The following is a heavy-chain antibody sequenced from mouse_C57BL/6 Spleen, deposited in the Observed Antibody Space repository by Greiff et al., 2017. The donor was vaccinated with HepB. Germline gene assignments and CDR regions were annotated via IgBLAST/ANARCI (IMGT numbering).Heavy chain of an antibody. V-gene: IGHV1-39*01. J-gene: IGHJ1*03. CDR3: ARVGACGSSVYWYFDV. CDR1: GYSFTDYN. CDR2: INPNYGTT. D-gene: IGHD1-1*01. Sequence: EVQLQQSGPELVKPGASVKISCKASGYSFTDYNMNWVKQSTGKSLEWIGVINPNYGTTSYNQKFKGKATLTVDQSSSTAYMQLNSLTSEDSAVFYCARVGACGSSVYWYFDVWGTGTTVTVSS.